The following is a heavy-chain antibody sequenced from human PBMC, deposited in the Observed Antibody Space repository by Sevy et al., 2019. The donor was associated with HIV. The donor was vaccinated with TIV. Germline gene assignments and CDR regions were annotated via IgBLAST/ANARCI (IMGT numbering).Heavy chain of an antibody. J-gene: IGHJ4*02. Sequence: GGSLRLSCEVSGFTFSSDWMHWVRQAPGKGLVWVSRINSDGSRTNYADSVKGRFTMSRDSAKNTLFLQMDSLRAEDTAMYYCIRGTSGTFGHWGQGTLVTVSS. V-gene: IGHV3-74*01. CDR1: GFTFSSDW. CDR3: IRGTSGTFGH. CDR2: INSDGSRT. D-gene: IGHD3-16*01.